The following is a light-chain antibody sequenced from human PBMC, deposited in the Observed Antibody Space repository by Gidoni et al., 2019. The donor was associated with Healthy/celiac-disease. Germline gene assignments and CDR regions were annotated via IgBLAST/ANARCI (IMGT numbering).Light chain of an antibody. CDR1: QSVLYSSNNKNY. J-gene: IGKJ4*01. V-gene: IGKV4-1*01. Sequence: DIVMTQSPDSLAASLGERATINCKSSQSVLYSSNNKNYLAWYQQKPGQPPKLRIYWASTRESGVPDRFSGSGSGTDFTLTISSLQAEDVAVYYCQQYYSTPLTFGGGTKVEIK. CDR2: WAS. CDR3: QQYYSTPLT.